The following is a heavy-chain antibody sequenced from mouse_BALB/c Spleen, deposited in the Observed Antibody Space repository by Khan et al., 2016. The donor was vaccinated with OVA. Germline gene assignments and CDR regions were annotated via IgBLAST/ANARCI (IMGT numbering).Heavy chain of an antibody. Sequence: VQLQESGPGLVQPSQSLSITCTVSGFSLTTYGVHWVRQSPGKGLEWRGVIWSGGSTDYNAAFISRLSISKDNSKSQVFFKMNSLQANDTAIYYCARNYDYDEGLAYWGQGTLVTVSA. CDR3: ARNYDYDEGLAY. CDR2: IWSGGST. D-gene: IGHD2-4*01. J-gene: IGHJ3*01. V-gene: IGHV2-2*02. CDR1: GFSLTTYG.